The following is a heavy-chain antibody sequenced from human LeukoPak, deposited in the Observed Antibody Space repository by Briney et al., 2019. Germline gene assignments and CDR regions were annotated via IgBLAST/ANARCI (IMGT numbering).Heavy chain of an antibody. D-gene: IGHD1-1*01. CDR3: ARVPNVFEY. Sequence: PGGSLRLSCAASGFIFSSYWMHWVRHAPGKGLVWVSRINSDGSSTDYADSVKGRFTISRDNAKNTLYLQMNSLRAEDTAVYYCARVPNVFEYWGQGTLVTVSS. J-gene: IGHJ4*02. CDR1: GFIFSSYW. V-gene: IGHV3-74*01. CDR2: INSDGSST.